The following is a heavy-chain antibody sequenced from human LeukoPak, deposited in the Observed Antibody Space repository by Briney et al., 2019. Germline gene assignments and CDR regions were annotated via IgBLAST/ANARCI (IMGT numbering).Heavy chain of an antibody. J-gene: IGHJ4*02. CDR1: GFNFNTYG. CDR3: ARVMGRYCSSTSCYVDY. D-gene: IGHD2-2*01. Sequence: GGSLRLSCAASGFNFNTYGMYWVRQAPGKGLEWVAFIRYDETNEYYADSVKGRFTISRDNSKNTLYLQMNSLRAEDTAVYYCARVMGRYCSSTSCYVDYWGQGTLVTVSS. V-gene: IGHV3-30*02. CDR2: IRYDETNE.